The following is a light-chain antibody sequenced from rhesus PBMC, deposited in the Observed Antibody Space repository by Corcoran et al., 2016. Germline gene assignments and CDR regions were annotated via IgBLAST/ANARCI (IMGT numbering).Light chain of an antibody. CDR2: KAS. CDR1: QGISSW. V-gene: IGKV1-21*01. CDR3: LQYSSDPRT. J-gene: IGKJ1*01. Sequence: DIQMTQSPSSLSASVGDKVTITCRASQGISSWLAWYQQKPGKAPNLLIYKASILQNGVPSRFSGSGSGTEFTLTISSLQPEDFATYYCLQYSSDPRTFGQGTKVEVK.